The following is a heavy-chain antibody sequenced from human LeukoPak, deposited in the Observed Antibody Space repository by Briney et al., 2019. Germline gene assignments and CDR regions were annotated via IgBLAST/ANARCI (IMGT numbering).Heavy chain of an antibody. J-gene: IGHJ4*02. Sequence: GGSLRLSCAASGFTFSTYWMHWVRQAPGKGLVWVSRINSDGSSKDYADPVKGRFTISRDNAKNTLYLQMNSLRVEDTAVFYCAMGHYDSSGYAHFDHWGQGTLVTVSS. CDR3: AMGHYDSSGYAHFDH. CDR2: INSDGSSK. D-gene: IGHD3-22*01. CDR1: GFTFSTYW. V-gene: IGHV3-74*01.